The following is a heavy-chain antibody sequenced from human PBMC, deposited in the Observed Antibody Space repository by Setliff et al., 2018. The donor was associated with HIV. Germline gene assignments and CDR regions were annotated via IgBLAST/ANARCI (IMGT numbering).Heavy chain of an antibody. CDR3: ARDPGYSTSWYYFDY. Sequence: ASVKVSCKASGYTFTSYGISWVRQAPGQGLEWMGWISAYNGNTNYAQKLQGRVTMTTDTSTSTAYMELSSLRSEDTAVYYCARDPGYSTSWYYFDYWGQGTLVTVSS. CDR1: GYTFTSYG. CDR2: ISAYNGNT. J-gene: IGHJ4*02. D-gene: IGHD6-13*01. V-gene: IGHV1-18*01.